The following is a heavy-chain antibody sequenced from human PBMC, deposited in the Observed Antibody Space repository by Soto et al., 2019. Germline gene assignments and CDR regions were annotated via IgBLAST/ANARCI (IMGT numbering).Heavy chain of an antibody. CDR2: IIPIFGTA. Sequence: SVKVSCKASGGTFSSYAISWVRQAPGQGLEWMGGIIPIFGTANYAQKFQGRVTITADESTSTAYMELSSLRSEDTAVYYCARDQAYYYDSSGYGYFDYWGQGTLVTVSS. CDR3: ARDQAYYYDSSGYGYFDY. J-gene: IGHJ4*02. CDR1: GGTFSSYA. V-gene: IGHV1-69*13. D-gene: IGHD3-22*01.